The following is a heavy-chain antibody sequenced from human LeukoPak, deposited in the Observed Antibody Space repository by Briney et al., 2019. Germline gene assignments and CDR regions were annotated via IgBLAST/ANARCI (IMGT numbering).Heavy chain of an antibody. CDR3: AFRIAVAGYAFDI. CDR1: GGSFSGYY. V-gene: IGHV4-34*01. CDR2: INHSGST. J-gene: IGHJ3*02. D-gene: IGHD6-19*01. Sequence: PETLSLTCAVYGGSFSGYYWSWIRQPPGKGLEWIGEINHSGSTNYNPSLKSRVTISVDTSKNQFSLKLSSVTAADTAVYYCAFRIAVAGYAFDIWGQGTMVTVSS.